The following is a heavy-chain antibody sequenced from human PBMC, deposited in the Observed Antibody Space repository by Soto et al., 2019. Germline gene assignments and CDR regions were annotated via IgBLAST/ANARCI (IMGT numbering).Heavy chain of an antibody. CDR3: AKDTHYDILTGYYTLHY. CDR2: ISYDGSNK. V-gene: IGHV3-30*18. Sequence: QVQLVESGGGVVQPGRSLRLSCAASGFTFSSYGMHWVRQAPGKGLEWVAVISYDGSNKYYADSVKGRFTISRDNSKNTLYLQMNSLSAEDTAVYYCAKDTHYDILTGYYTLHYWGQGTLVTVSS. D-gene: IGHD3-9*01. J-gene: IGHJ4*02. CDR1: GFTFSSYG.